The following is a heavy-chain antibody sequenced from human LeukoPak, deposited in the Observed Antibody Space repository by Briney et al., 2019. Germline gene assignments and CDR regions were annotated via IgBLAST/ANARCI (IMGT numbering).Heavy chain of an antibody. CDR1: GDSISSGAYY. D-gene: IGHD3-10*01. CDR3: ARESPTYYYGSGSYYGMDV. CDR2: IYYSGST. V-gene: IGHV4-30-4*01. J-gene: IGHJ6*02. Sequence: SQTLSLTCTVSGDSISSGAYYWTWIRQPPGKGLEWIGYIYYSGSTYYNPSLKSRVTMSLDTSKNQFSLKLSSVTAADTAVYYCARESPTYYYGSGSYYGMDVWGQGTTVTVSS.